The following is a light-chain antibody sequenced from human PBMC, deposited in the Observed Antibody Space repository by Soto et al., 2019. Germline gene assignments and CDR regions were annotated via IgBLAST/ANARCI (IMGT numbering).Light chain of an antibody. CDR1: QSVSSN. J-gene: IGKJ2*02. Sequence: EIVMTQSPATLSVSPGERATLSCRASQSVSSNLAWYQQKPGQAPRLLIYGASTRATGIPARFSGSGSGTEFTLTISSLQSEDFAVYYCQQYNNWPPYVVRGTFGQGTKLEIK. CDR3: QQYNNWPPYVVRGT. V-gene: IGKV3-15*01. CDR2: GAS.